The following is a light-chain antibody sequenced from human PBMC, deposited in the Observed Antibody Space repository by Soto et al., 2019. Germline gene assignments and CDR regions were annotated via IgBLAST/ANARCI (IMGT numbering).Light chain of an antibody. CDR3: QQDNSYPCT. J-gene: IGKJ2*02. CDR1: QSISSW. Sequence: DIQMTQSPSTLSASVGDRVTITCRTSQSISSWLAWYQQKPGKAPNLLIYKASYLESGVQPRFGGSGSGTEFNLTISNPLLDDFATDDCQQDNSYPCTFGEGTKLESK. CDR2: KAS. V-gene: IGKV1-5*03.